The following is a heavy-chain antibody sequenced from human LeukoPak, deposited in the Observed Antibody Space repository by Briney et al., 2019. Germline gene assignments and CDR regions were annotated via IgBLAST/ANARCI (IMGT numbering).Heavy chain of an antibody. CDR2: IKQDGSER. V-gene: IGHV3-7*01. CDR1: GFTFSSYW. J-gene: IGHJ4*02. D-gene: IGHD5-12*01. Sequence: PGGSLRLSCAASGFTFSSYWMSWVRQAPGKGLEWVANIKQDGSERYYVDSVKGRFTISRDNAKNSLYLQMNSLRAEDTAVYYCARKYSGFPFDYWGQGTLVTVSS. CDR3: ARKYSGFPFDY.